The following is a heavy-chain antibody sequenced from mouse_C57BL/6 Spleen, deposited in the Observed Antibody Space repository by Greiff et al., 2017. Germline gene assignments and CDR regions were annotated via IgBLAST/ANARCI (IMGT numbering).Heavy chain of an antibody. CDR2: IDPETGGT. D-gene: IGHD2-14*01. J-gene: IGHJ2*01. Sequence: VQLQQSGAELVRPGASVTLSCKASGYTFTDYEMHWVKQTPVHGLEWIGAIDPETGGTAYNQKFKGKAILTADKSSSTAYLELRSLTSEDSAVYYCTRRPYDFGCWGQGTTLTVSS. V-gene: IGHV1-15*01. CDR1: GYTFTDYE. CDR3: TRRPYDFGC.